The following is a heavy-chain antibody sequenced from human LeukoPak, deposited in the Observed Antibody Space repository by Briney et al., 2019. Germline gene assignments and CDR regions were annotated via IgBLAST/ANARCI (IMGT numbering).Heavy chain of an antibody. J-gene: IGHJ3*01. CDR2: ISNYNGIT. CDR3: ARERRDAFDF. V-gene: IGHV1-18*01. Sequence: ASVKVSCKASGYTFTSYGISWVRQAPGQGLEWMGWISNYNGITNNAQKFQDRVTMTTDTSTSTAYMELRSLRSDDTAVYYCARERRDAFDFWGQGTLDTVSS. CDR1: GYTFTSYG. D-gene: IGHD1-1*01.